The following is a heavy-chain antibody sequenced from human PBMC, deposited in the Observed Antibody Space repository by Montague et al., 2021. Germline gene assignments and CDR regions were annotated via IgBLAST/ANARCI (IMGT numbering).Heavy chain of an antibody. CDR3: ARARITGTTTPLDY. V-gene: IGHV4-39*01. CDR1: GGSISSTSHY. D-gene: IGHD1/OR15-1a*01. J-gene: IGHJ4*02. Sequence: SETLSLTCTVSGGSISSTSHYWDWIRQPPGKGLEWIGTFYSGGNTYYNPALKSRVSISADTSNNQFSLKLHSVTAADTAVYFRARARITGTTTPLDYWGQGTLDIVSS. CDR2: FYSGGNT.